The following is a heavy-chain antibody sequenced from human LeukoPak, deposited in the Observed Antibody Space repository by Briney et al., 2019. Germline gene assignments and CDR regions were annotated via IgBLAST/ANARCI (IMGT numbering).Heavy chain of an antibody. CDR3: AMGCGELSIYFDY. J-gene: IGHJ4*02. Sequence: PSGTLSLTCVVSGGSISSSNWWSWVRQPPGKGLGGVGEIYHSGSPNYNPSLKSRVTISVDKSKNQFSLKVSSVTAADTAVYYCAMGCGELSIYFDYWGQGTLVTVSS. CDR2: IYHSGSP. V-gene: IGHV4/OR15-8*01. D-gene: IGHD3-10*01. CDR1: GGSISSSNW.